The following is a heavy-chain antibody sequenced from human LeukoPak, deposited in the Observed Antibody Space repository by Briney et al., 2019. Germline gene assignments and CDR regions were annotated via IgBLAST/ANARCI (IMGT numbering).Heavy chain of an antibody. CDR1: GYTFTSYG. CDR3: ARSYSSSSGGYYYYMDV. J-gene: IGHJ6*03. D-gene: IGHD6-13*01. CDR2: IIPIFGTA. V-gene: IGHV1-69*05. Sequence: SVKVSCKASGYTFTSYGISWVRQAPGQGLEWMGGIIPIFGTANYAQKFQGRVTITTDESTSTAYMELSSLRSEDTAVYYCARSYSSSSGGYYYYMDVWGKGTTVTVSS.